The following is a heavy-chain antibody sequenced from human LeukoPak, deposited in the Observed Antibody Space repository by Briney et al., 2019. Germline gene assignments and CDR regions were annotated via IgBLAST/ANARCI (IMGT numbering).Heavy chain of an antibody. CDR1: GYTFITYE. CDR2: MNPDSGNT. J-gene: IGHJ4*02. V-gene: IGHV1-8*01. D-gene: IGHD1-1*01. CDR3: ARGYSPTIRTTGNDY. Sequence: GASVKVSCKASGYTFITYEINWVRQAPGQGLEWMGRMNPDSGNTGFAQKFQGRVTMGRDTSINTAYMELHSLTSEDTAVYYCARGYSPTIRTTGNDYWGQGTLVTVSS.